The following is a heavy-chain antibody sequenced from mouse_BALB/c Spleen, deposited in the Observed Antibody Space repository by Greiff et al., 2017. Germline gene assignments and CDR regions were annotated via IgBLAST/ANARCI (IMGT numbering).Heavy chain of an antibody. CDR3: ARQRGLRRGYYAMDY. CDR1: GFSLTSYG. CDR2: IWSDGST. V-gene: IGHV2-6-2*01. D-gene: IGHD2-4*01. Sequence: QVQLQQSGPDLVAPSQSLSITCTVSGFSLTSYGVHWVRQPPGKGLEWLVVIWSDGSTTYNSALKSRLSISKDNSKSQVFLKMNSLQTDDTAMYYCARQRGLRRGYYAMDYWGQGTSVTVSS. J-gene: IGHJ4*01.